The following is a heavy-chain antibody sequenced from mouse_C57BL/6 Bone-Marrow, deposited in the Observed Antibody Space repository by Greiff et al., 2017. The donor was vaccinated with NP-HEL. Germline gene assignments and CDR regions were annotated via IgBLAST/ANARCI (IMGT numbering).Heavy chain of an antibody. J-gene: IGHJ4*01. CDR3: ARSKTLYDDYLPLPMDY. CDR2: IYIGNGYT. CDR1: GYTFTSYG. V-gene: IGHV1-58*01. Sequence: EVKLQESGAELVRPGSSVKMSCKTSGYTFTSYGINWVKQRPGQGLEWIGYIYIGNGYTEYNEKFKGKATMTSDTSSSTAYMQLSSLTSEDSAIYFFARSKTLYDDYLPLPMDYWGQGTSVTVSS. D-gene: IGHD2-3*01.